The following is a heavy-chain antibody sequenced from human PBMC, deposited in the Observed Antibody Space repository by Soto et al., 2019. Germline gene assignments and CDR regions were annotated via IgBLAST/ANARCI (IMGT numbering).Heavy chain of an antibody. CDR1: GFTFSSYA. D-gene: IGHD6-6*01. J-gene: IGHJ5*01. CDR3: AKGERGTSFVSWFDP. Sequence: EVQLLESGGGLVHPGESLRLSCAASGFTFSSYAMTWVRQAPGKGLEWVSTITGSGGSSYYADSVKGRFTISRDNSKNTLYLQMSSLRAEDTALYYCAKGERGTSFVSWFDPWGQGTLVTVSS. CDR2: ITGSGGSS. V-gene: IGHV3-23*01.